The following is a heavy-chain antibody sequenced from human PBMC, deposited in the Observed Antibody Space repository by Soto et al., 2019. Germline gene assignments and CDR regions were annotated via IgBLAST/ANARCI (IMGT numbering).Heavy chain of an antibody. V-gene: IGHV4-38-2*02. CDR2: IYHSGTT. CDR1: GYSISNGYY. D-gene: IGHD2-15*01. Sequence: PSQTLSLTCTVYGYSISNGYYWGWIRQSPDKGLEWIGTIYHSGTTYYNPSLKSRVTISVDMSKNQFSLKLNSVTAADTAVYYCARARWYDVFHVWGQGAGVTGSS. J-gene: IGHJ3*01. CDR3: ARARWYDVFHV.